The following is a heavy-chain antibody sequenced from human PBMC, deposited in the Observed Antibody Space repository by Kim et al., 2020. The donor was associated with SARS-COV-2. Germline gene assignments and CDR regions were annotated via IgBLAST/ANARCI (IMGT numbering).Heavy chain of an antibody. V-gene: IGHV3-30*02. Sequence: ADSGKGRITISKDKTGNTLYLQMTSLRPEDTALYYCAKASYDNSMVYGMDVWGQGTTVTVSS. J-gene: IGHJ6*02. CDR3: AKASYDNSMVYGMDV. D-gene: IGHD3-10*01.